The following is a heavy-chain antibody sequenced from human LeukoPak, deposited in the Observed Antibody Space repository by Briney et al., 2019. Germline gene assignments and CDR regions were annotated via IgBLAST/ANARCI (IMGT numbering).Heavy chain of an antibody. D-gene: IGHD1-1*01. J-gene: IGHJ6*03. CDR2: IRNSSSYI. Sequence: GGSLRLSCAAPGFTFSSYSMNWVRQAPGKGLEWVSSIRNSSSYIYYADSVKGRFTISRDKAKNSLYLQINSLRAENTALYYSARVGNWNRGYYYYMDVWGKGTRVSVSS. V-gene: IGHV3-21*01. CDR1: GFTFSSYS. CDR3: ARVGNWNRGYYYYMDV.